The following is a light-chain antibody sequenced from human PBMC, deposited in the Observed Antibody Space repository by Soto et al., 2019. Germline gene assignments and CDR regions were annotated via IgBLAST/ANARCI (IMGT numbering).Light chain of an antibody. CDR1: QCISTY. CDR3: QLSYSTTWP. Sequence: MMLSPSSLSASIGDRVTITCRASQCISTYLNWYQQKPGKAPKLLIYAASSLQSGVPSRFSGSGSETDFTLTISSLQPEDFATYSSQLSYSTTWPFAQGTKVDIK. CDR2: AAS. V-gene: IGKV1-39*01. J-gene: IGKJ1*01.